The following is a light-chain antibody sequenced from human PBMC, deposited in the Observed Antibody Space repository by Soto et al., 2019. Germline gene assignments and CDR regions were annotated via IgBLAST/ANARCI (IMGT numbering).Light chain of an antibody. V-gene: IGKV1-5*01. CDR3: HQYKSYLYS. CDR1: QTIGTW. J-gene: IGKJ2*01. Sequence: DIQMTQSPSTLSATVGDRVTITCRASQTIGTWLAWYQHKPGKAPKCLIYHASSLETGVPSRFSGSGSGTEFTLTITKLQPEDFATYYCHQYKSYLYSFGRGTKLEI. CDR2: HAS.